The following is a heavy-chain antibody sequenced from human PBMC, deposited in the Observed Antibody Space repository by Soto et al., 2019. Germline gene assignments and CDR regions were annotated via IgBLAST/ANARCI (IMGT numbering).Heavy chain of an antibody. D-gene: IGHD2-8*01. V-gene: IGHV4-30-4*01. Sequence: SETLSLTCTVSGDSISSPHYYWTWVRQPPGKGLEWVGYIYYTGNNFYNPALQSRIAMSVDPSTNQFSLNLASVTAADTAVYYCAREPKQNYCTSTWNWGFVSWGPGTLVTVSS. CDR2: IYYTGNN. CDR1: GDSISSPHYY. CDR3: AREPKQNYCTSTWNWGFVS. J-gene: IGHJ4*02.